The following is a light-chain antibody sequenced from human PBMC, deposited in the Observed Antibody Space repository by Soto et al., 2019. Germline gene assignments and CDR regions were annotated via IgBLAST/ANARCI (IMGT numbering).Light chain of an antibody. Sequence: HLTQSPASLSASVGDRVTITCRASQVIATHVAWYQQKPGQAPNLLIYAASTLQSGVPSRFSGGGSGTDFTLTISSPQPEDFATYYCQQLSSYPLTFGGGTKVDIK. CDR2: AAS. CDR3: QQLSSYPLT. V-gene: IGKV1-9*01. CDR1: QVIATH. J-gene: IGKJ4*01.